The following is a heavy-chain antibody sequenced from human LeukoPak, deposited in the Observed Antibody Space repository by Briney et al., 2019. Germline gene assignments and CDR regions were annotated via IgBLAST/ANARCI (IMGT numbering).Heavy chain of an antibody. CDR3: ARDNSSPYSSSSWFDP. J-gene: IGHJ5*02. V-gene: IGHV7-4-1*02. Sequence: ASVKVSCKASGGTFSSYAMNWVRQAPGQGLEWMGWINTNTGNPTYAQGFTGRFVFSLDTSVSTAYLQISSLKAEDTAVYYCARDNSSPYSSSSWFDPWGQGTLVTVSS. CDR1: GGTFSSYA. CDR2: INTNTGNP. D-gene: IGHD6-6*01.